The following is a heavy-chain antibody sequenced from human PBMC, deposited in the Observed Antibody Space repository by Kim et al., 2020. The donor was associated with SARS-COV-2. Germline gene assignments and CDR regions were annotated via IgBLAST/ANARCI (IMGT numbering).Heavy chain of an antibody. D-gene: IGHD3-16*01. Sequence: SGPTLVKPTQTLTLTCTFSGFSLSTSGVGVGWIRQPPGKALEWLALIYWDDDKRYSPSLKSRLTITKDTSKNQVVLTMTNMDPVDTATYYCAHSHHAVMITFGGVANWFDPWGQGTLVTVSS. J-gene: IGHJ5*02. V-gene: IGHV2-5*02. CDR1: GFSLSTSGVG. CDR3: AHSHHAVMITFGGVANWFDP. CDR2: IYWDDDK.